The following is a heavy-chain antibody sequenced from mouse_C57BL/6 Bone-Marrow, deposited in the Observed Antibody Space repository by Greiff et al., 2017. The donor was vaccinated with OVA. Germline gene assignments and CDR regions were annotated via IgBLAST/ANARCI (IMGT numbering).Heavy chain of an antibody. CDR3: AREGYYYGGDY. J-gene: IGHJ2*01. CDR2: IYPRSGNT. V-gene: IGHV1-81*01. Sequence: QVQLQQSGAELARPGASVKLSCKASGYTFTSYGISWVKQRTGQGLEWIGEIYPRSGNTYYNEKFKGKATLTAGKSSSTAYMELRSLTSEDSAVYFCAREGYYYGGDYWGQGTTLTVSS. D-gene: IGHD1-1*01. CDR1: GYTFTSYG.